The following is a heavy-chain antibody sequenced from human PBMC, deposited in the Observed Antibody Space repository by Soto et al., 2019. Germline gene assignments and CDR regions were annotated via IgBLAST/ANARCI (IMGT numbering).Heavy chain of an antibody. J-gene: IGHJ6*03. CDR1: GITSCEYV. Sequence: GGSLGLSCAASGITSCEYVMHWLRHAPGKGLEWVSGISWNSGELGYADSVKGRFTISRDNAKKSLYLQMNSLRAEDTALYYCACFRYYYSYVDVWGKGTTVSVSS. V-gene: IGHV3-9*02. CDR3: ACFRYYYSYVDV. CDR2: ISWNSGEL.